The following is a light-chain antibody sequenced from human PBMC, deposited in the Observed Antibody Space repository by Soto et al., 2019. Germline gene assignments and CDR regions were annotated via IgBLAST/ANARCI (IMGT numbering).Light chain of an antibody. CDR3: QQYPTWHPIT. CDR1: QSINNY. Sequence: AKLSLSPGETATLSCRAGQSINNYLAWYQQKLGQAPRLLIYGASTRATGIPARFSGSGSGTEFTLPIRCLQSEDFAIHYCQQYPTWHPITYGPGTRLEIK. J-gene: IGKJ5*01. V-gene: IGKV3D-15*01. CDR2: GAS.